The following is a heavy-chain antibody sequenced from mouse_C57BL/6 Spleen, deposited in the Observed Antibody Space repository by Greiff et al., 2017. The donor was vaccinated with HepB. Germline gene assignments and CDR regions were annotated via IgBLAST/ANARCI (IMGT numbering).Heavy chain of an antibody. CDR2: IDPSDRYT. J-gene: IGHJ4*01. V-gene: IGHV1-50*01. D-gene: IGHD2-2*01. Sequence: QVQLQQPGAELVKPGASVKLSCKASGYTFTSYWMQWVKQRPGQGLEWIGEIDPSDRYTNYNQKFKGKATLTVDTSSSTAYMQLSSLTSDDSAVYYCAIRWLRRDSYYYAMDYWGQGTSVTVSS. CDR1: GYTFTSYW. CDR3: AIRWLRRDSYYYAMDY.